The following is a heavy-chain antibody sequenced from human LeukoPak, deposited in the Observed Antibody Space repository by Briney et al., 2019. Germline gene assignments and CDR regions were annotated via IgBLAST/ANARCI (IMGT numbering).Heavy chain of an antibody. J-gene: IGHJ6*02. V-gene: IGHV3-13*04. CDR3: ARDSSGWGLDV. CDR1: GFTFSTYD. Sequence: GGSLRLSCAASGFTFSTYDMRWVRQATGKGLEWVSAIGRAGDTHYPGSVKGRFTISRENAKNSLYLQMNSLRAGDTAVYYCARDSSGWGLDVWGPGTTVTVSS. CDR2: IGRAGDT. D-gene: IGHD6-19*01.